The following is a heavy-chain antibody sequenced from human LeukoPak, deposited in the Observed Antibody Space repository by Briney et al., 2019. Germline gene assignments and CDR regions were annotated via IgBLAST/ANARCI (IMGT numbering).Heavy chain of an antibody. V-gene: IGHV1-2*06. CDR3: ASGTTERIDY. J-gene: IGHJ4*02. Sequence: ASVKVSCKASGYAFTAQYMHWVRQAPGQGLEWMGRINPSSGGTNYVQKFQGRVTTTRDTSITTAYMELTSLRSDDTAVYYCASGTTERIDYWGQGTLVTVSS. CDR1: GYAFTAQY. CDR2: INPSSGGT. D-gene: IGHD1-1*01.